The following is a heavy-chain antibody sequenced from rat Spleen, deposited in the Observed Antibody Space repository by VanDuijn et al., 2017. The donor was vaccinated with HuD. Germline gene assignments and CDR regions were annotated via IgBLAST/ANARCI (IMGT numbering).Heavy chain of an antibody. CDR1: GFTFSSYW. D-gene: IGHD1-11*01. CDR2: INTDGGST. V-gene: IGHV5-58*01. Sequence: EVQLVETGGGLVQPGRSLKLSCVASGFTFSSYWMYWIRQAPGKGLEWVSSINTDGGSTYYRDSVKGRFTISRDNAKSTLYLQMDSLGSEETATYYCARRDGGYSDHWFAYWGQGTLVTVSS. CDR3: ARRDGGYSDHWFAY. J-gene: IGHJ3*01.